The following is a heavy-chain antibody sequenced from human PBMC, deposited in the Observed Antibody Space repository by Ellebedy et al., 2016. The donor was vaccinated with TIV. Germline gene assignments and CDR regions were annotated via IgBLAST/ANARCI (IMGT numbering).Heavy chain of an antibody. V-gene: IGHV3-48*02. CDR2: INNSSSSI. J-gene: IGHJ6*02. CDR1: GFTFSNYN. D-gene: IGHD3-22*01. Sequence: GESLKISCAASGFTFSNYNMNWVRQAPGKGLEWVSYINNSSSSIYYAFSVKGRFTISRDNAKNSLYLQMNSLRDEDTAVYYCAREPPMIVVEGDDYYYYYGMDVWGQGTTVTVSS. CDR3: AREPPMIVVEGDDYYYYYGMDV.